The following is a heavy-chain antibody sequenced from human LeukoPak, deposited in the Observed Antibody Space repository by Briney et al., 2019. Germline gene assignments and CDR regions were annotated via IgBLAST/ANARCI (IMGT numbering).Heavy chain of an antibody. D-gene: IGHD2-21*01. CDR2: ISDDGRYT. V-gene: IGHV3-74*01. Sequence: GGSLRLSCAASGFSFSSHWVHWVRQAPGKGLVWVSRISDDGRYTSNVDSVKGRFTISRDNVNNMLYLHMNSLRAEDTAVYYCASFGISWRSSYWGQATLVTVSS. CDR3: ASFGISWRSSY. CDR1: GFSFSSHW. J-gene: IGHJ4*02.